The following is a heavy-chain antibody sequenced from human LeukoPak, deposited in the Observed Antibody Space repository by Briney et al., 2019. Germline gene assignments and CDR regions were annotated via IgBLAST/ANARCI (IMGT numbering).Heavy chain of an antibody. CDR3: ARGRSTGYPYYFEY. CDR2: MNPNSGST. CDR1: GYTCTSYD. J-gene: IGHJ4*02. V-gene: IGHV1-8*03. D-gene: IGHD5-12*01. Sequence: ASVKVSCKASGYTCTSYDINWVRQATGQGLEWMGWMNPNSGSTGYAQKFQGRVTITRNTSISTAYMELSGLRSEDTAVYYRARGRSTGYPYYFEYWGQGTLVTVSS.